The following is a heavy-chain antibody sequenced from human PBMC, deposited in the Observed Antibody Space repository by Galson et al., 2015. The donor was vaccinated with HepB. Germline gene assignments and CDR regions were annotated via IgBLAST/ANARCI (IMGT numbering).Heavy chain of an antibody. D-gene: IGHD6-19*01. CDR1: GYTFTDYI. V-gene: IGHV1-3*01. Sequence: SVKVSCKASGYTFTDYIMHWVRQAPGQRLEWRGWINVGSFHIRYSQKFQGRVTITRDTSASTAYMELSSLRSEDTAVYYCARDTAVAGRNYYHYGMDVWGQGTTVTVSS. CDR2: INVGSFHI. J-gene: IGHJ6*02. CDR3: ARDTAVAGRNYYHYGMDV.